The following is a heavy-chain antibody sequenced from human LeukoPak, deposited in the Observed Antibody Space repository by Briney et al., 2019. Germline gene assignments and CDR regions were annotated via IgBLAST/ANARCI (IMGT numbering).Heavy chain of an antibody. D-gene: IGHD2-15*01. Sequence: GSLRLSCAASGFTFSSYGMHWVRQAAGKGLEWVAVISYDGSNKYYADSVKGRFTISRDNSKHTLYLQMNSLRAEDTAVYYCAKVKGGGSPMSWFDPWGQGTLVTVSS. J-gene: IGHJ5*02. CDR3: AKVKGGGSPMSWFDP. V-gene: IGHV3-30*18. CDR2: ISYDGSNK. CDR1: GFTFSSYG.